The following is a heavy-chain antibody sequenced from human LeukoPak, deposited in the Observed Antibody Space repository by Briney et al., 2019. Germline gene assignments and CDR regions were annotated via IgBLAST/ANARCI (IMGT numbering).Heavy chain of an antibody. J-gene: IGHJ4*02. V-gene: IGHV3-30-3*01. CDR1: GFSFSSYA. Sequence: PGGSLRLSCAASGFSFSSYAMHWVRQAPGKGLEWVAVISFDGSNKYYADSVKGRFTIPRDSPKNTLYLQMNSLRAEDTALYYCAREKDNYADFWGQGTLVTVSS. CDR2: ISFDGSNK. CDR3: AREKDNYADF.